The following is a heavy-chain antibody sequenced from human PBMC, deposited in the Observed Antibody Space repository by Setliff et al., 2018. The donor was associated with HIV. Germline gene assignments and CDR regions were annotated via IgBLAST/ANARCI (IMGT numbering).Heavy chain of an antibody. Sequence: ASVKVSCKASGYTFTSYYMHWVRQAPGQGLEWMGIINPSGGSTSYAQKFQGRVTITRNTSISTAYMELSSLRSEDTAVYYCARGLKEGWEVHFDYWGQGTLVTVSS. V-gene: IGHV1-46*01. CDR3: ARGLKEGWEVHFDY. J-gene: IGHJ4*02. D-gene: IGHD1-26*01. CDR1: GYTFTSYY. CDR2: INPSGGST.